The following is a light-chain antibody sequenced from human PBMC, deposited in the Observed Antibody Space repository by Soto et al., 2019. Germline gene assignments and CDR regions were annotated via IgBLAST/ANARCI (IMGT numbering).Light chain of an antibody. J-gene: IGKJ1*01. V-gene: IGKV3-15*01. CDR1: QSVSSN. CDR3: QQYNNWPPWT. Sequence: IEMTQSPATLSVSPGERATLSCRASQSVSSNLAWYQQKPGQAPRLLIYGASTRATGIPARFSGSGSGTEFTLTISSLQSEDFAVYYCQQYNNWPPWTFGQGTKVDSK. CDR2: GAS.